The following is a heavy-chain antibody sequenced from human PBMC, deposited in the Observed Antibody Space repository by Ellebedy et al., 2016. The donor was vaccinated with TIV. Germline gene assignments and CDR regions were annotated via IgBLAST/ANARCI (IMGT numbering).Heavy chain of an antibody. J-gene: IGHJ4*02. CDR2: ISCGGGAT. Sequence: GGSLRLXCAASGFTFSNHAMSWVRQAPGKGLEWVSAISCGGGATYYADSVKGRFTISRDNSQNTLYLQMNSLGAEDTAVYYGAKEHWKWLWLIDYWGRGTLVTVSS. V-gene: IGHV3-23*01. D-gene: IGHD5-18*01. CDR3: AKEHWKWLWLIDY. CDR1: GFTFSNHA.